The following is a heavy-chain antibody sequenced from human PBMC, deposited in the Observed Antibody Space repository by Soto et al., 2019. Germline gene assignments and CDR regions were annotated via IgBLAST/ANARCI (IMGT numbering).Heavy chain of an antibody. CDR2: IYRTGST. J-gene: IGHJ4*02. D-gene: IGHD1-7*01. CDR3: ASRDPGTSVDY. Sequence: QVQLQESGPGLVKPSGTLSLTCAVSGGSFTSNNWWTWVRQPPGQGLEWIGEIYRTGSTNYNPSLTSRVTISLDKSENQLSLKVTSLTAADTAVYYCASRDPGTSVDYWGQGTLVTVSS. V-gene: IGHV4-4*02. CDR1: GGSFTSNNW.